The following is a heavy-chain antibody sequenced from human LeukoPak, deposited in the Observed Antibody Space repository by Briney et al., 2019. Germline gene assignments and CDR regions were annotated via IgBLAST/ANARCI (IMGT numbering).Heavy chain of an antibody. Sequence: SETLSLTCTVSGGSISSDDYYWIWLPQPPGKGLVGIGYIYCSGSTYYNPSLKRRVTISVDTSKNQFSLNLSSVTAADTAVYYCARAGYWSSTSCYYYYGMDVWGQGTTVTVCS. CDR1: GGSISSDDYY. CDR3: ARAGYWSSTSCYYYYGMDV. D-gene: IGHD2-2*01. CDR2: IYCSGST. V-gene: IGHV4-30-4*01. J-gene: IGHJ6*02.